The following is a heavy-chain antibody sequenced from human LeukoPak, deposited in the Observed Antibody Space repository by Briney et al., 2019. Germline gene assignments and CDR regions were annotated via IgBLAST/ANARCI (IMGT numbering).Heavy chain of an antibody. CDR2: IYYSGST. CDR1: GGSISSYY. V-gene: IGHV4-59*01. CDR3: ARAGSHRTTSAGLPLYYYYYYMDV. Sequence: SETLSLTCTVSGGSISSYYWSWIRQPPGKGLEWIGYIYYSGSTNYNPSLKSRVTISVDTSKNQFSLKLSSVTAADTAVYYCARAGSHRTTSAGLPLYYYYYYMDVWGKGTTVTVSS. D-gene: IGHD6-13*01. J-gene: IGHJ6*03.